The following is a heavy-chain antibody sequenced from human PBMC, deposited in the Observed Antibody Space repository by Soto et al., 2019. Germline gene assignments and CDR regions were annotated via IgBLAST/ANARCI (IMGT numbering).Heavy chain of an antibody. CDR3: AKSLWSSSSYFDY. CDR2: TSYDGSNK. J-gene: IGHJ4*02. V-gene: IGHV3-30*18. Sequence: GGSLRLSCAASGFTFSSYGMHWVRQAPGKGLEWVAVTSYDGSNKYYADSVKGRFTISRDNSKNTLYLQMNSLRAEDTAVYYCAKSLWSSSSYFDYWGQGTLVTVSS. D-gene: IGHD6-6*01. CDR1: GFTFSSYG.